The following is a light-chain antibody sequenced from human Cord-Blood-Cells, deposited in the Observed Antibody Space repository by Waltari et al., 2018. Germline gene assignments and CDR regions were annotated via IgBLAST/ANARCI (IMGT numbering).Light chain of an antibody. CDR3: QAWDSSTVV. CDR1: KLGDKY. CDR2: QDS. V-gene: IGLV3-1*01. J-gene: IGLJ2*01. Sequence: SYELTQPPSVSVSPGQTASITCSGDKLGDKYACWYQQKPGQSPVLVIYQDSKRPSGIPERFSGCSSGNTATLTIGGTQAMDEADYYCQAWDSSTVVFGGGTKLTVL.